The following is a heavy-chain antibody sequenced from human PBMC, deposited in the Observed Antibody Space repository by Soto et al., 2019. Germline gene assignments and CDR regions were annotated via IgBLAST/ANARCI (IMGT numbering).Heavy chain of an antibody. D-gene: IGHD1-1*01. V-gene: IGHV3-23*01. CDR3: AKSWLQLHYFDY. CDR1: GFTFSSYA. J-gene: IGHJ4*02. CDR2: ISGSGGST. Sequence: LRLSCAASGFTFSSYAMSWVRQAPGKGLEWVSAISGSGGSTYYADSVKGRFTISRDNSKNTLYLQMNSLRAEDTAVYYCAKSWLQLHYFDYWGQGTLVTVSS.